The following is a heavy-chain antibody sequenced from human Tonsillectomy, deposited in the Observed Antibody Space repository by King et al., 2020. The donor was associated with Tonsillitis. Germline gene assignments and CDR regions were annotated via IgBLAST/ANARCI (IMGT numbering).Heavy chain of an antibody. Sequence: VQLVETVGGLIQPGGSLRLSCAASGFTVSSNYMSWVRQAPGKGLEWVSVIYSGGSTYYADSVKGRFTISRDNSKNTLYLQMNSLRAEDTAVYYCASSRSAYDFWSGYYFDYWGQGTLVTVSS. CDR1: GFTVSSNY. D-gene: IGHD3-3*01. CDR3: ASSRSAYDFWSGYYFDY. V-gene: IGHV3-53*02. J-gene: IGHJ4*02. CDR2: IYSGGST.